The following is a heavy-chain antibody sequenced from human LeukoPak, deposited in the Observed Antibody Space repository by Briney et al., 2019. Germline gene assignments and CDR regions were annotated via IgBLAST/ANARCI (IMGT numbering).Heavy chain of an antibody. CDR1: GYTFTSYW. D-gene: IGHD6-13*01. CDR3: ARAPRDSSTMLDY. V-gene: IGHV1-46*01. J-gene: IGHJ4*02. CDR2: INPNDGST. Sequence: GALVKVSCKASGYTFTSYWIQWVRQAPGQGLEWMGLINPNDGSTTYTHKFQGRVTMTRDTSTSTVYMDLSSLTSEDTAVYYCARAPRDSSTMLDYWGQGTLVTASS.